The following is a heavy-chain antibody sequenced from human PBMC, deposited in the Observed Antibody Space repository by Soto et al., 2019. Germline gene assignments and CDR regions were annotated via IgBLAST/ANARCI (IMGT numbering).Heavy chain of an antibody. CDR3: ARAANYGLMDY. CDR2: INPNSGRT. CDR1: GYTFTAYY. J-gene: IGHJ4*02. Sequence: GASVKVSCKASGYTFTAYYIHWVRQAPGQPLEYVGWINPNSGRTNYAQKFQGWVTLTRDTSNSTAYMELSRLTSDASAVFYCARAANYGLMDYWGQGTLVTVS. D-gene: IGHD3-16*01. V-gene: IGHV1-2*04.